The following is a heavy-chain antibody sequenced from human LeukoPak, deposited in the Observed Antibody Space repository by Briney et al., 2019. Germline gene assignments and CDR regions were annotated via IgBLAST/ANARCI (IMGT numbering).Heavy chain of an antibody. CDR3: ATYSGSYFPYYYYYYGMDV. Sequence: PSQTLSLTCTVSGGSISSGGYYWSWIRQPPGKGLEWIGYIYHSGSTYYNPSLKSRVTISVDRSKNQFSLKLSSVTAADTAVYYCATYSGSYFPYYYYYYGMDVWGQGTTVTVSS. D-gene: IGHD1-26*01. CDR2: IYHSGST. J-gene: IGHJ6*02. V-gene: IGHV4-30-2*01. CDR1: GGSISSGGYY.